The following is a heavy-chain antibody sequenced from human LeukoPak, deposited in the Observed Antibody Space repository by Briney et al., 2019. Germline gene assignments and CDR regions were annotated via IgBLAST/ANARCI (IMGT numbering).Heavy chain of an antibody. CDR1: GGSFSGYY. D-gene: IGHD4-17*01. CDR2: INHSGST. CDR3: ASFRDLYGVH. Sequence: SETLSLTCAVYGGSFSGYYWSWIRQPPGKGLEWIGEINHSGSTNYNPSLKSRVTISVDTSKNQFSLKLSSVTAADTAVYYCASFRDLYGVHWGQGTLVTVSS. J-gene: IGHJ4*02. V-gene: IGHV4-34*01.